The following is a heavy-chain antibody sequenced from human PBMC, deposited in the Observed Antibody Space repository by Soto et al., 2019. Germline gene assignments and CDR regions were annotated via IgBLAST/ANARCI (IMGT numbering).Heavy chain of an antibody. V-gene: IGHV3-33*01. D-gene: IGHD6-19*01. CDR2: IWYDGSNK. CDR3: ARERVAGKPEHYYYYMDV. J-gene: IGHJ6*03. CDR1: GFTFSSYG. Sequence: QVQLVESGGGVVQPGRPLRLSCAASGFTFSSYGMHWVRQAPGKGLEWVAVIWYDGSNKYYADSVKGRFTISRDNSKNTLYLQMNSLRAEDTAVYYCARERVAGKPEHYYYYMDVWGKGTTVTVSS.